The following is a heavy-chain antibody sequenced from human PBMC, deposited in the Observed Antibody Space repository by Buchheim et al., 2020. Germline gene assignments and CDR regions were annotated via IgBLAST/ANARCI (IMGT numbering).Heavy chain of an antibody. CDR3: ARGQGSYSFDS. D-gene: IGHD1-26*01. J-gene: IGHJ4*02. Sequence: QVQLVESGGGVVQPGRSLRLSCAASGFTFSSYAMHWVRQAPGKGLEWVAVISSDGTNKYYADSVKGRFTISRDSSKSTLFLQMISPRGDDTAVYYCARGQGSYSFDSWGQGTL. CDR2: ISSDGTNK. V-gene: IGHV3-30*04. CDR1: GFTFSSYA.